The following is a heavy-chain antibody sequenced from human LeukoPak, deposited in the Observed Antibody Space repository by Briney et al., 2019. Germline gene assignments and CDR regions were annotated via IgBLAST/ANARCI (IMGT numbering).Heavy chain of an antibody. V-gene: IGHV3-53*05. CDR2: IYSGGGT. Sequence: PGGSLRLSCAASGFTVSSNYLSWVRQAPGKGLEWVSVIYSGGGTYYADSVKGRFTISRDNSKNTLYLQMNSLRAEDTAVYYCAKDRDWYYFDYWGQGTLVTVSS. CDR1: GFTVSSNY. D-gene: IGHD5-24*01. J-gene: IGHJ4*02. CDR3: AKDRDWYYFDY.